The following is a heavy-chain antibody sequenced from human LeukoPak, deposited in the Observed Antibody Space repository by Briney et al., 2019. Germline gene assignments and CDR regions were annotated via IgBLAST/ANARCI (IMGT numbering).Heavy chain of an antibody. V-gene: IGHV3-13*01. J-gene: IGHJ4*02. D-gene: IGHD1-1*01. CDR2: IGAAGDT. CDR1: GFTFSDYD. Sequence: PGGSLRLSCAASGFTFSDYDMHWVRQATGKGLEWVSAIGAAGDTYYTGSVKGRFPIPRENAKNSFYLQMNSLRARDTAVYYCARVAKERVGGVYYFDYWGQGTLVTVSS. CDR3: ARVAKERVGGVYYFDY.